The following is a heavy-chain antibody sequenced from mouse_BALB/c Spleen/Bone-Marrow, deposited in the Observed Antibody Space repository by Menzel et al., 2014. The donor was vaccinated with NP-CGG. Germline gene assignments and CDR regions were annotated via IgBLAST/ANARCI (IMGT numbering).Heavy chain of an antibody. CDR2: INPSNGGT. CDR3: TRSNYGYWYFDV. D-gene: IGHD1-1*01. CDR1: GYTFSSYY. J-gene: IGHJ1*01. Sequence: LVKPGASVKLSCKASGYTFSSYYMYWVKQRPGQGLEWIGEINPSNGGTKFNEKFKSKATLTVDKSSSTAYMQLSSLTSEDSAVYYCTRSNYGYWYFDVWGAGTTVTVSS. V-gene: IGHV1S16*01.